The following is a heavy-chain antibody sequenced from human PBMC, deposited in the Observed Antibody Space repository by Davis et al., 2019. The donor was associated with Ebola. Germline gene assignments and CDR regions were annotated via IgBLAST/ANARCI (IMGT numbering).Heavy chain of an antibody. CDR3: AKSAGTPGWFGP. Sequence: PAGSLTLSCAASGFTFSSDAMSWVRQAPGKGLEWVSVISATGGSTYYADSVKGRFTISRDNSKNTLYMEMNSLRAEDTALYYCAKSAGTPGWFGPWGQGTLVTVSS. CDR2: ISATGGST. CDR1: GFTFSSDA. D-gene: IGHD1-1*01. J-gene: IGHJ5*02. V-gene: IGHV3-23*01.